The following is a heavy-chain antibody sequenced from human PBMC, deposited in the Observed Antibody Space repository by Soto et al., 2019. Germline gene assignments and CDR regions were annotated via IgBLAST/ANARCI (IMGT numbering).Heavy chain of an antibody. Sequence: QVQLQESGPGLVKPSETLSLTCTVSGGSVSSGSYYWSWIRQPPGKGLEWIGYIYYSGSTNYNPSLKNRVPISVDTSKNQFSLKLGSVTAADTAVYYCARVLVVVAAPLFDYWGQGTLVTVSS. CDR2: IYYSGST. CDR1: GGSVSSGSYY. CDR3: ARVLVVVAAPLFDY. J-gene: IGHJ4*02. V-gene: IGHV4-61*01. D-gene: IGHD2-15*01.